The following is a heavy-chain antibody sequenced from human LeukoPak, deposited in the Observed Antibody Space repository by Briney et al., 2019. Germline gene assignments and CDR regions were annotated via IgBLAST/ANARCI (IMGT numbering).Heavy chain of an antibody. Sequence: GGSLRLSCAASGFTFSSYAMSWVRQAPGKGLEWISTISGSGGGTYYADSVMGRFTISRDNSKNTLSLQMNSLRAEDTAVYHCAKGLVGTEYFQHWGQGTLVTVSS. CDR2: ISGSGGGT. D-gene: IGHD2-8*02. CDR1: GFTFSSYA. J-gene: IGHJ1*01. CDR3: AKGLVGTEYFQH. V-gene: IGHV3-23*01.